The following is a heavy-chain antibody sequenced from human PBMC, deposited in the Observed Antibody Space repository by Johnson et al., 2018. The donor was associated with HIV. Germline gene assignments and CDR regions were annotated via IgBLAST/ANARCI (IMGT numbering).Heavy chain of an antibody. J-gene: IGHJ3*02. CDR2: IYSGGST. Sequence: VQLVESGGGLVQPGGSLRLSCAASGFTFSSYDMTWVRQAPGKGLEWVSVIYSGGSTYYADSVKGRFTISRDHSENTLYLQMNSLRAGDTAVYYCARVGYHDAFDIWGQGTMVTVSS. CDR1: GFTFSSYD. CDR3: ARVGYHDAFDI. V-gene: IGHV3-66*01. D-gene: IGHD3-16*02.